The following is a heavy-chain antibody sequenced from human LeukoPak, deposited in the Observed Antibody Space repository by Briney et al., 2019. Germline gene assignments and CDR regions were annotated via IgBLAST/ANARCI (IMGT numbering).Heavy chain of an antibody. CDR3: ARTSEWLPGMDV. Sequence: ASVKVSCKASGYTFTSYYMHWVRPAPGKGLEWMGIINPSGGSTSYAQKFQGRVTMTRDTSTSTVYMELSSLRSEDTAVYYCARTSEWLPGMDVWGQGTTVTVSS. V-gene: IGHV1-46*01. J-gene: IGHJ6*02. CDR2: INPSGGST. CDR1: GYTFTSYY. D-gene: IGHD3-3*01.